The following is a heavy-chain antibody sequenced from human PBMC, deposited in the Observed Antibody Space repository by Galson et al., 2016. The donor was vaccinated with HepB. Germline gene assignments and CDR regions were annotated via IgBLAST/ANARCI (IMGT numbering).Heavy chain of an antibody. CDR2: INPGNGNT. CDR1: GYNFVYRT. Sequence: SVKVSCKASGYNFVYRTLHWVRQAPGQRLEWMGWINPGNGNTRYSQRFQGRVTITRETSATTAYMALRGLTSEDTAIYYCAKDLPGALRAFDVWGPGTMVIVSS. CDR3: AKDLPGALRAFDV. V-gene: IGHV1-3*01. J-gene: IGHJ3*01. D-gene: IGHD1-14*01.